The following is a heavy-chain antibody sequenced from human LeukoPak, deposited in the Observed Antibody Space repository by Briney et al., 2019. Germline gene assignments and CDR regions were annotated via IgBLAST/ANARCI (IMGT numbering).Heavy chain of an antibody. J-gene: IGHJ4*02. CDR3: AKQVGSGWYNLLFDY. CDR2: ISYDGSNK. CDR1: GFTFSSYA. Sequence: GRSLRLSCAASGFTFSSYAMHWVRQAPGKGLEWVAVISYDGSNKYYADSVKGRFTISRDNSKNTLYLQMNSLRAEDTAVYYCAKQVGSGWYNLLFDYWGQGTLVTVSS. D-gene: IGHD6-19*01. V-gene: IGHV3-30*04.